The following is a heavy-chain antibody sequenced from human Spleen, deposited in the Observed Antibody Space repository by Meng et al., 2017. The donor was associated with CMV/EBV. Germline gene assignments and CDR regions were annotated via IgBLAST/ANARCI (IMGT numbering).Heavy chain of an antibody. CDR1: GFNFSTYW. D-gene: IGHD5-24*01. Sequence: GESLKISCAASGFNFSTYWMHWVRQVPGKGLVWVSRINSDGSSTTYADSVKGRFTISRDNAKNTLYLQMNGLRAEDTAVYYCVRDYGYPYYYYDMDVWGQGTTVTVSS. J-gene: IGHJ6*02. CDR3: VRDYGYPYYYYDMDV. V-gene: IGHV3-74*03. CDR2: INSDGSST.